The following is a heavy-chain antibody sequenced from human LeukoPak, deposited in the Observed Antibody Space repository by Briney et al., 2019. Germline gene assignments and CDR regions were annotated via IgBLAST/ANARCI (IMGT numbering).Heavy chain of an antibody. CDR1: GGSFSGYY. J-gene: IGHJ4*02. D-gene: IGHD3-22*01. Sequence: SETLSLTCAVYGGSFSGYYWSWIRQPAGKGLEWIGRLYTSGSTNYNPSLKSRVSMSVDTSKKQFSLRLSSVTAADTAIYYCASDYFDRTGYYGFIYWGQGSLVTISS. CDR3: ASDYFDRTGYYGFIY. V-gene: IGHV4-59*10. CDR2: LYTSGST.